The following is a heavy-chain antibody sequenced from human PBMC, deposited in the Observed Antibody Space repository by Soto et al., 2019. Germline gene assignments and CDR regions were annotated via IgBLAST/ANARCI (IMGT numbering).Heavy chain of an antibody. D-gene: IGHD3-3*01. CDR3: ARTSGYYFFDY. V-gene: IGHV1-3*01. CDR1: GYTFTTYA. J-gene: IGHJ4*02. CDR2: INAGNGNT. Sequence: QVQLVQSGAEVKKPGASVKVSCKVSGYTFTTYAMHWVRQAPGQRLEWMGWINAGNGNTKYSQKFQGRVTITRDTSASTAYMELSSLRSEDTAVYYCARTSGYYFFDYWGQGTLVTVSS.